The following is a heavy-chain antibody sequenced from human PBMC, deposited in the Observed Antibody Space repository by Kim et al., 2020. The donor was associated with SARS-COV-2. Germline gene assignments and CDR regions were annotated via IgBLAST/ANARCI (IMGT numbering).Heavy chain of an antibody. V-gene: IGHV3-30*18. CDR1: GFTFNNYA. CDR3: AKSSASFWFGEVLNAFD. CDR2: ISYDGSIK. D-gene: IGHD3-10*01. Sequence: GGSLRLSCGASGFTFNNYAMHWVRQAPGKGLEWVAVISYDGSIKYYADSVKGQFTVSRDSSHNTLYLQMRSLRPEDTALYYCAKSSASFWFGEVLNAFD. J-gene: IGHJ3*01.